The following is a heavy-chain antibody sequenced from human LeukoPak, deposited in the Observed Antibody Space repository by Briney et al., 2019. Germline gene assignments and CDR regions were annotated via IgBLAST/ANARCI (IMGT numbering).Heavy chain of an antibody. D-gene: IGHD2-8*01. Sequence: PGGSLRLSCTACGFTHTVHWKSSVRQAPGKGLEWVANIKQDGSEKYYVDSVKGRSTISRDNAKNSLYLQMNSLRAEDTAAYYCARDRSLNAPWGQGTLATVSS. CDR1: GFTHTVHW. J-gene: IGHJ5*02. V-gene: IGHV3-7*01. CDR3: ARDRSLNAP. CDR2: IKQDGSEK.